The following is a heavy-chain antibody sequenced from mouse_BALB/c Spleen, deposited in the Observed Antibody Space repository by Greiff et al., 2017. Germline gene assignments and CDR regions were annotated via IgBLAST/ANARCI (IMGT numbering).Heavy chain of an antibody. CDR2: INPGSGGT. CDR1: GYAFTNYL. D-gene: IGHD1-1*01. CDR3: ARSGITTVVADAMDY. Sequence: VQLQESGAELVRPGTSVKVSCKASGYAFTNYLIEWVKQRPGQGLEWIGVINPGSGGTNYNEKFKGKATLTADKSSSTAYMQLSSLTSDDSAVYFCARSGITTVVADAMDYWGQGTSVTVSS. V-gene: IGHV1-54*01. J-gene: IGHJ4*01.